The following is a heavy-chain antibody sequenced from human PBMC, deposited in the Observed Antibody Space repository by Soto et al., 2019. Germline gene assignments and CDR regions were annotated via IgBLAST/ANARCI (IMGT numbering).Heavy chain of an antibody. V-gene: IGHV3-7*03. J-gene: IGHJ6*02. D-gene: IGHD6-19*01. CDR2: IKQDGSEK. CDR3: ARPSQWLDYYYYYGMDV. Sequence: EVQLVESGGGLVQPGGSLRLSCAASGFTFSSYWMSWVRQAPGKGLEWVANIKQDGSEKYYVDSVKGRFTISRDNAKNSLYLQMNSLRAEDTAVYYCARPSQWLDYYYYYGMDVCGQGTTVTVSS. CDR1: GFTFSSYW.